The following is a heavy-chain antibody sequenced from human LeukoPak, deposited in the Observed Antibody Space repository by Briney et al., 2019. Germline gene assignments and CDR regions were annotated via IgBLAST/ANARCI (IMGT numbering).Heavy chain of an antibody. Sequence: GGSLRLSCAASGFTFSSYSMTWVRQAPRKGLEWVSSISTSSTYKYYADSVKGRFTVSRDNAKNSLYLQMNSLRAEDTAVYYCASGFEWGPFDNWGQGVLVTVSS. CDR2: ISTSSTYK. CDR1: GFTFSSYS. V-gene: IGHV3-21*01. CDR3: ASGFEWGPFDN. D-gene: IGHD1-26*01. J-gene: IGHJ4*02.